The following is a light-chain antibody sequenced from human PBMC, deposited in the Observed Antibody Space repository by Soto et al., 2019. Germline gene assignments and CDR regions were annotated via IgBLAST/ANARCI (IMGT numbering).Light chain of an antibody. J-gene: IGLJ2*01. CDR1: SSDVGNYNL. Sequence: QPVLTQPASVSGSPGQSITISCTGTSSDVGNYNLVSWYQQLPGKAPKLLIYEGSKRPSGVSNRFSGSKSGNTASLTISGLQAEDEADYFCCSYAGISIVVFGGGTKVTVL. CDR3: CSYAGISIVV. V-gene: IGLV2-23*01. CDR2: EGS.